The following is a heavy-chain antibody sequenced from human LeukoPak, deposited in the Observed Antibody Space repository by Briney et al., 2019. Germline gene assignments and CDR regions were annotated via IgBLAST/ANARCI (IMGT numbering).Heavy chain of an antibody. CDR3: ANSPVRGYYDSSGYYGPDY. D-gene: IGHD3-22*01. J-gene: IGHJ4*02. V-gene: IGHV3-48*03. CDR1: GFTFSSYE. CDR2: ISSSGSTI. Sequence: PGGSLRLSCAASGFTFSSYEMNWVRQAPGKGLEWVSYISSSGSTIYYADSVKGRFTISRDNAKNSLYLQMNSLRAEDTAVYYCANSPVRGYYDSSGYYGPDYWGQGTLVTVSS.